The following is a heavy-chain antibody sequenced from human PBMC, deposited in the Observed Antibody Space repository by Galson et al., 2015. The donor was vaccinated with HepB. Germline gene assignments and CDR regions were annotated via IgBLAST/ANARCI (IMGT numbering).Heavy chain of an antibody. V-gene: IGHV3-21*01. CDR2: ISSSSSYI. J-gene: IGHJ3*02. CDR1: GFTFSSYS. Sequence: SLRLSCAASGFTFSSYSMNWVRQAPGKGLEWVSSISSSSSYIYYANSVKGRFTISRDNAKNSLYLQMNSLRAEDTAVYYCARDTFSYYDILTGLGDAFDIWGQGTMVTVSS. CDR3: ARDTFSYYDILTGLGDAFDI. D-gene: IGHD3-9*01.